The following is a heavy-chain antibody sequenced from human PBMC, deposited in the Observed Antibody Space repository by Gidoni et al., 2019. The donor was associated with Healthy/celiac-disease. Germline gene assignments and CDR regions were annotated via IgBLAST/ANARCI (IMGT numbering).Heavy chain of an antibody. D-gene: IGHD3-22*01. CDR1: GFTFTSPA. J-gene: IGHJ5*02. Sequence: QMQLVQSGPEVKKPGTSVKVSCKASGFTFTSPAMQWVRQARGQRLEWIGWIVVGSGNTNYAQKFQERVTITRDMSTSTAYMELSSLRSEDTAVYYCAAVVYYYDSSGYGGFDPWGQGTLVTVSS. CDR2: IVVGSGNT. V-gene: IGHV1-58*02. CDR3: AAVVYYYDSSGYGGFDP.